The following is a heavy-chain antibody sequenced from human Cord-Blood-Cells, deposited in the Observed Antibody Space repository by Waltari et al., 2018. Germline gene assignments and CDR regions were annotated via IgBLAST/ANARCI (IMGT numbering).Heavy chain of an antibody. V-gene: IGHV4-34*01. CDR2: INHSGST. Sequence: QVQLQQWGAGLLKPSETLSLTCAVYGGSFSGYYWSWIRQPPGKGLEWIGEINHSGSTNYNPSLKSRVTISVDTSKNQFSLKLSSVTAADTAVYYCARGRIRNIVHNWVDPGGQGTLVTVSS. CDR3: ARGRIRNIVHNWVDP. J-gene: IGHJ5*02. D-gene: IGHD2-21*01. CDR1: GGSFSGYY.